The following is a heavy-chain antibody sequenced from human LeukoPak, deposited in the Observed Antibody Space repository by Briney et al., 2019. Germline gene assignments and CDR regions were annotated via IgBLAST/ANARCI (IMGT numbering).Heavy chain of an antibody. V-gene: IGHV1-2*02. Sequence: ASVKVSCKASGYTFTGYYMHWVRQAPGQGLEWMGWINPNSGGTNYAQKFQGRVTMTRDTSISTAYMELSRLRSDDTAVYYCARDFGTHYDILTGDEGYWGQGTLVTVSS. CDR1: GYTFTGYY. D-gene: IGHD3-9*01. CDR3: ARDFGTHYDILTGDEGY. J-gene: IGHJ4*02. CDR2: INPNSGGT.